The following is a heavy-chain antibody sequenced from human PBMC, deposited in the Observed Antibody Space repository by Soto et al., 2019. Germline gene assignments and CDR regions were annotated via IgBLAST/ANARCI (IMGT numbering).Heavy chain of an antibody. D-gene: IGHD3-9*01. CDR3: ARRDWSGSTSHFYFDY. J-gene: IGHJ4*02. V-gene: IGHV4-4*02. CDR1: GGSIISSNW. Sequence: SETLSLTCAVSGGSIISSNWWNCVRQPPGKGLEWIGEIYHSGSTYYKPSLKSRVAMSVDTSKNQFSLKLTSATAADTAVYYCARRDWSGSTSHFYFDYWGQGVLVTVSS. CDR2: IYHSGST.